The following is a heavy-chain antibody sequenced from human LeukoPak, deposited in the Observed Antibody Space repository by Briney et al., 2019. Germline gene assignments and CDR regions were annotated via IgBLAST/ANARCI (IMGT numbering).Heavy chain of an antibody. J-gene: IGHJ3*02. D-gene: IGHD1-26*01. Sequence: SETLSLTCTVSGGSISSYYWSWIRQPPGKGLEWIGYIYYSGSTNYNPSLKSRVTISVDTSKNQFSLKLSSVTAADTAVYYCARHFRREVLIGSAFDIWGQGTMVTVSS. V-gene: IGHV4-59*08. CDR3: ARHFRREVLIGSAFDI. CDR2: IYYSGST. CDR1: GGSISSYY.